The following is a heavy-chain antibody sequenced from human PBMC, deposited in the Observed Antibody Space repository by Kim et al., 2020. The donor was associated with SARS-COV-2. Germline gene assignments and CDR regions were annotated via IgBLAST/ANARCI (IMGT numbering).Heavy chain of an antibody. CDR3: AKMVIMDGYNYFYYYAM. D-gene: IGHD2-21*01. Sequence: GGSLRLSCEASGFTFDTYAMSWVRQAPGKGLEWVSVKSGGALNKFYADSVRGRFTISRDNSKDTLYLQMNSLRDEDTALYYCAKMVIMDGYNYFYYYAM. CDR2: KSGGALNK. J-gene: IGHJ6*01. CDR1: GFTFDTYA. V-gene: IGHV3-23*01.